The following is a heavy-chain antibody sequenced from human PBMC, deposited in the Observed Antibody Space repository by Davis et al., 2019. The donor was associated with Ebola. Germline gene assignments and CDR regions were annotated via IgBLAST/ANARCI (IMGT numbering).Heavy chain of an antibody. CDR3: ARYCPGTNCYQGVRYGMDV. CDR1: EFTFSSYS. J-gene: IGHJ6*02. CDR2: ISGSGSTI. D-gene: IGHD2-2*01. V-gene: IGHV3-23*01. Sequence: GESLKISCAGSEFTFSSYSMNWVRQAPGKGLEWVSVISGSGSTIHYADSVKGRFTISRDNSKNTLFLQMYSLRAEDTAMYYCARYCPGTNCYQGVRYGMDVWGQGTTVTVS.